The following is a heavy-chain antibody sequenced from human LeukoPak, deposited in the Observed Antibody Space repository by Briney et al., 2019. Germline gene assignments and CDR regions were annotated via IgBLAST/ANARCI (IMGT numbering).Heavy chain of an antibody. CDR1: GDSISSSSYF. V-gene: IGHV4-39*07. CDR3: ARDRRRDGYNFNI. J-gene: IGHJ4*02. CDR2: IYYSGST. Sequence: SETLSLTCTASGDSISSSSYFWGWIRQPPGKGLEWIGSIYYSGSTSYSPSLKSRVTISVDTSKSQFSLKLSSVTAADTAVYYCARDRRRDGYNFNIWGQGTLVTVSS. D-gene: IGHD5-24*01.